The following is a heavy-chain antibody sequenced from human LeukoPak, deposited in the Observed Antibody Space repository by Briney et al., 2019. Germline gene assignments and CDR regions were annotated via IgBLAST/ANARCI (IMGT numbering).Heavy chain of an antibody. CDR1: GGSISSSSYY. CDR3: ARGPPNDYGDLDYFDY. Sequence: SETLSLTCTVSGGSISSSSYYGSWIRQPPGKGLEWIGYIYYSGSTNYNPSLKSRVTISVATSKNQFSLKLSAVTAADTAVYYCARGPPNDYGDLDYFDYWGQGTLVTVSS. CDR2: IYYSGST. J-gene: IGHJ4*02. V-gene: IGHV4-61*01. D-gene: IGHD4-17*01.